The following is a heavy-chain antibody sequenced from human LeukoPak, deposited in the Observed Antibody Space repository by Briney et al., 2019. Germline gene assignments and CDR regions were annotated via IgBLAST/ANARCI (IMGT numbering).Heavy chain of an antibody. V-gene: IGHV3-21*01. Sequence: PGGSLRLSCAASGFTFSTYSMNWFRQAPGKGLKWVSSISSSSSYIYYADSVKGRFTISRDNAKNSLYLQMNSLRAEDTAVYYCARVWSTGRNDAFDIWGQGTMVTVSS. CDR3: ARVWSTGRNDAFDI. D-gene: IGHD1-14*01. CDR1: GFTFSTYS. CDR2: ISSSSSYI. J-gene: IGHJ3*02.